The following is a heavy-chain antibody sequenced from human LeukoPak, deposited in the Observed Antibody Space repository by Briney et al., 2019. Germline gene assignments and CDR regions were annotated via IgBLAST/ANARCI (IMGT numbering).Heavy chain of an antibody. CDR1: GFTFSSYW. D-gene: IGHD6-6*01. V-gene: IGHV3-74*01. Sequence: PGGSLRLSCAASGFTFSSYWMHWVRQAPGKGLVWVSRINGDGSSTSYADSVKGRFTISRDSAKNTLYLQMNSLRAEDTAVYFCARSAARLRYYYAMDVWGQGTTVTVCS. CDR2: INGDGSST. J-gene: IGHJ6*02. CDR3: ARSAARLRYYYAMDV.